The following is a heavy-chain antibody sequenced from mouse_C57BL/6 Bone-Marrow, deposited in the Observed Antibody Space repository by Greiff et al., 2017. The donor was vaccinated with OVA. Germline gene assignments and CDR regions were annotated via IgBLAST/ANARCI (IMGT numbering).Heavy chain of an antibody. CDR3: ARKGKSSYRGYFDV. CDR1: GFSLTSYA. Sequence: VMLVESGPGLVAPSQSLSITCTVSGFSLTSYAISWVRQPPGKGLEWLGVIWTGGGTNYNSALKSRLSISKDNSKSQVFLKMNSLQTDDTARYYCARKGKSSYRGYFDVWGTGTTVTVSS. D-gene: IGHD1-1*01. J-gene: IGHJ1*03. CDR2: IWTGGGT. V-gene: IGHV2-9-1*01.